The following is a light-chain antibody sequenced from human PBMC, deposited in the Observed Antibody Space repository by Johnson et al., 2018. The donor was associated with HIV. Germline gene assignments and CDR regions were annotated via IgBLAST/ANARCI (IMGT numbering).Light chain of an antibody. J-gene: IGLJ1*01. CDR3: GTWDSSLGAWYV. V-gene: IGLV1-51*02. CDR2: ENN. Sequence: QSVLTQPPSVSAAPGQKVTISCSGSSSNIGDNYVSWYQQLPGTAPKVLIYENNERPSGIPDRFSGSRSGTSATLGITGLQTGDEADYYCGTWDSSLGAWYVFGTGTKVTVL. CDR1: SSNIGDNY.